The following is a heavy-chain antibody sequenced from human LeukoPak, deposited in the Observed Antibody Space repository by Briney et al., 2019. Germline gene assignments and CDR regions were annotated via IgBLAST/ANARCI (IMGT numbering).Heavy chain of an antibody. J-gene: IGHJ4*02. CDR2: ISSSSSYI. V-gene: IGHV3-21*01. D-gene: IGHD3-22*01. Sequence: PGGSLRLSCAASGFTFSSYSMNWVRQAPGKGLEWVSSISSSSSYIYYADSVKGRFTISRDNAKNSLYLQMNSLRAEDTAVYYCAREGVNYYDSSGYYYYFDYWGQGTLVTVSS. CDR1: GFTFSSYS. CDR3: AREGVNYYDSSGYYYYFDY.